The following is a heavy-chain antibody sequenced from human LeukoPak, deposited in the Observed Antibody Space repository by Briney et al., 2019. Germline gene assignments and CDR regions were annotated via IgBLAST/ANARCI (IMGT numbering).Heavy chain of an antibody. CDR3: ARDGAAMTQVGWFDP. CDR1: GFTFDDYG. V-gene: IGHV3-20*04. D-gene: IGHD5-18*01. J-gene: IGHJ5*02. CDR2: INWNGGST. Sequence: RPGGSLRLSCAASGFTFDDYGMSWVRQAPGKGLEWVSGINWNGGSTGYADSVKGRFTISRDNAKNSLYLQMNSLRAEDTALYYCARDGAAMTQVGWFDPWGQGTLVTVSS.